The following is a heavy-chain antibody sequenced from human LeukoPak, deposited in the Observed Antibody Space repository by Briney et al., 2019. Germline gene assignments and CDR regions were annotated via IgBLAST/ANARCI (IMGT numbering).Heavy chain of an antibody. V-gene: IGHV1-69*05. J-gene: IGHJ5*02. D-gene: IGHD1-7*01. Sequence: GASVKVSCKASGGTFSSYAISWVRQAPGQGLEWMGRIIPIFGTANYAQKFQGRVTITTDESTSTAYMELSSLRSEDTAVYYCARSELDPFLGFDPWGQGTLVTVSS. CDR2: IIPIFGTA. CDR3: ARSELDPFLGFDP. CDR1: GGTFSSYA.